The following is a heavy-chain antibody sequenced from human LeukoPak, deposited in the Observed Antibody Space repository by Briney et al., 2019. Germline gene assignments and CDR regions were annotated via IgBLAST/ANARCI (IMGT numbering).Heavy chain of an antibody. J-gene: IGHJ4*02. CDR2: INGDESST. D-gene: IGHD1-14*01. Sequence: GGSLRLSCAASGFTFSSYWMHWVRQAPGKGLVWVSRINGDESSTNYADSVQGRFTISRDIAKNTVYLQMNSLRAEDTAVYYCARDFDGNLDYWGQGTLVTVSS. CDR3: ARDFDGNLDY. V-gene: IGHV3-74*01. CDR1: GFTFSSYW.